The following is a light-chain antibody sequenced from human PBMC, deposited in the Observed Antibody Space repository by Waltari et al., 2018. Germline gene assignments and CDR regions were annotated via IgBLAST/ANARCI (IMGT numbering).Light chain of an antibody. CDR2: DAA. CDR3: QLRSKWLRT. CDR1: QSVRTY. J-gene: IGKJ1*01. V-gene: IGKV3-11*01. Sequence: EIVLTQSPATLSLSPGARAPLSCRASQSVRTYLAWYQQKPGQAPRLLIYDAATRATAIPARFSGSGSGTDFTLTISSLEPEDFAVYYCQLRSKWLRTFGQGTKVEV.